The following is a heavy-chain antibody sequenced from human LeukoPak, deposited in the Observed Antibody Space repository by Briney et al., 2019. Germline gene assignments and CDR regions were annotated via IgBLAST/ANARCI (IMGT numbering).Heavy chain of an antibody. J-gene: IGHJ4*02. D-gene: IGHD5-12*01. V-gene: IGHV3-30*18. CDR2: ISYDGSNK. Sequence: PGRSLRLSCAASGFTFSSYGMHWVRQAPGKGLEWAAVISYDGSNKYYADSVKGRFTISRDNSKNTLYLQMNSLRAEDTAVYYCAKDFGGLIVASTLDYWGQGTLVTVSS. CDR1: GFTFSSYG. CDR3: AKDFGGLIVASTLDY.